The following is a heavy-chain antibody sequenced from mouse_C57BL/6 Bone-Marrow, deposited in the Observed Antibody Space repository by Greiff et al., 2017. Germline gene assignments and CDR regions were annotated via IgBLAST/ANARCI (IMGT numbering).Heavy chain of an antibody. CDR3: ASITTSMDY. D-gene: IGHD1-2*01. V-gene: IGHV5-4*01. J-gene: IGHJ4*01. Sequence: EVQGVESGGGLVKPGGSLKLSCAASGFTFSSYAMSWVRQTPEKRLEWVATISDGGSYTYYPDNVKGRFTISRDNAKNNLYLQMSHLKSEDTAMYYCASITTSMDYWGQGTSVTVSS. CDR1: GFTFSSYA. CDR2: ISDGGSYT.